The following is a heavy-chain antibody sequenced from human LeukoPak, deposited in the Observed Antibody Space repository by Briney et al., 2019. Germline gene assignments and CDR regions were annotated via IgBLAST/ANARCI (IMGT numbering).Heavy chain of an antibody. CDR3: ARAAVVGLEQGRPKAIYYFDY. J-gene: IGHJ4*02. CDR1: GYTFTSYY. V-gene: IGHV1-46*01. D-gene: IGHD1/OR15-1a*01. Sequence: ASVQVSCKASGYTFTSYYMHWVRQAPGQGLEWMGIINPSGGSTSYAQKFQGRVTMTRDTSTSTVYMELSSLRSEDTAVYYCARAAVVGLEQGRPKAIYYFDYWGQGTLVTVSS. CDR2: INPSGGST.